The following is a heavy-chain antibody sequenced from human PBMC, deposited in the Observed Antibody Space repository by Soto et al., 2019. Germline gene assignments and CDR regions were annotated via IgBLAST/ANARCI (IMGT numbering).Heavy chain of an antibody. CDR3: ASSSGGRSSDYYYGMDV. CDR1: GYTFDSNW. V-gene: IGHV5-51*01. CDR2: IYPGDSET. D-gene: IGHD2-15*01. J-gene: IGHJ6*02. Sequence: GESLKISCQTAGYTFDSNWIGWVRQMPGKGLEWMGIIYPGDSETRYSPSFQGQVTFSVDRSFKTAYLQWSSLKASDTAMYYCASSSGGRSSDYYYGMDVWGQGTTVTVSS.